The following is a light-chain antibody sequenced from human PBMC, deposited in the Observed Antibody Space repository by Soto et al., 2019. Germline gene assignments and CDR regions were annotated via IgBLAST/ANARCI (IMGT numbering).Light chain of an antibody. CDR3: QQYKNWLALT. V-gene: IGKV3-15*01. Sequence: ETMMTQSPATLSLSPGERATLSCRASQSISRNLAWYQQKPGQAPRLLIYGASTRATGIPARFSGGGSGTEFTLTISSLQSEDSAVYYCQQYKNWLALTFGGGTKVDIK. J-gene: IGKJ4*01. CDR1: QSISRN. CDR2: GAS.